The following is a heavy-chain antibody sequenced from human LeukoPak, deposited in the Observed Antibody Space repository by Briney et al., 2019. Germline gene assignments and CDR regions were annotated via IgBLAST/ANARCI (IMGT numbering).Heavy chain of an antibody. Sequence: PGGSLRLSCAASGFTFSSYAMHWVRQAPGKGLEWVAVISYDGSNKYYADSVKGRFTISRDNSKNTLYLQMNSLRAEDTAVYYCARPSYYYDSSGYYALDYWGQGTLVTVSS. V-gene: IGHV3-30*04. CDR3: ARPSYYYDSSGYYALDY. CDR2: ISYDGSNK. D-gene: IGHD3-22*01. J-gene: IGHJ4*02. CDR1: GFTFSSYA.